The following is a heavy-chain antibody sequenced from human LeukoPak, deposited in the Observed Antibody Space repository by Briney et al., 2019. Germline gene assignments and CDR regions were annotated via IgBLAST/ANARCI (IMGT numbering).Heavy chain of an antibody. CDR1: GGSISSGSYY. Sequence: SETLSLTCTVSGGSISSGSYYWSWIRQPAGKGLEWIGRIYTSGSTNYNPSLKSRVTISVDTSKNQFSLKLSSVTAADTAVYYCARATLYYDFWSGYRPYYFDYWGQGTLVTVSS. CDR3: ARATLYYDFWSGYRPYYFDY. CDR2: IYTSGST. J-gene: IGHJ4*02. D-gene: IGHD3-3*01. V-gene: IGHV4-61*02.